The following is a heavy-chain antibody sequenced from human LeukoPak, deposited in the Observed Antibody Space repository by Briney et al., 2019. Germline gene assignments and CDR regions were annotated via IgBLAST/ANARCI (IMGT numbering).Heavy chain of an antibody. CDR3: VRPREPDFYDTRRVWFDT. D-gene: IGHD3-22*01. V-gene: IGHV1-2*02. CDR1: GYTFSGYY. Sequence: GASVKVSCKASGYTFSGYYMHWVRQAPGQGLEWMGCINPNNGATTYAQKFQGRVTPTRDRSITTAYMELSRLRSDDTAVYYCVRPREPDFYDTRRVWFDTWGQGTPIAVSS. CDR2: INPNNGAT. J-gene: IGHJ5*02.